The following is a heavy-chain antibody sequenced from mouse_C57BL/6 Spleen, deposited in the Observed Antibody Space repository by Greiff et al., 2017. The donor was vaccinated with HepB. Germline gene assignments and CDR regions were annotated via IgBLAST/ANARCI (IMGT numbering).Heavy chain of an antibody. CDR1: GFTFSDYG. CDR3: ARWLNWYFDV. V-gene: IGHV5-17*01. J-gene: IGHJ1*03. CDR2: ISSGSSTI. D-gene: IGHD2-2*01. Sequence: EVKVVESGGGLVKPGGSLKLSCAASGFTFSDYGMHWVRQAPEKGLEWVAYISSGSSTIYYADTVKGRFTISRDNAKNTLFLQMTSLRSEDTAMYYCARWLNWYFDVWGTGTTVTVSS.